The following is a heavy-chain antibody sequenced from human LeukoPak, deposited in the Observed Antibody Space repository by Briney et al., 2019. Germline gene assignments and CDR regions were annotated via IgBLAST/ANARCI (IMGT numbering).Heavy chain of an antibody. Sequence: PSETLSLTCTVSGGSISSYYWTWIRQPPGKGLEWIGYIHYSGSTNYNPSLKSRVTISVDTSKNQFSLRLSSVTAADTAVYYCARPYGSGSKWAFDIWGQGTMVTVSS. J-gene: IGHJ3*02. D-gene: IGHD3-10*01. CDR2: IHYSGST. CDR1: GGSISSYY. V-gene: IGHV4-59*01. CDR3: ARPYGSGSKWAFDI.